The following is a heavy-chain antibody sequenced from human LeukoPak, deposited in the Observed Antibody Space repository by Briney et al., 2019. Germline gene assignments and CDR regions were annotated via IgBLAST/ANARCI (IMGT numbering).Heavy chain of an antibody. V-gene: IGHV4-30-4*01. CDR3: AGALRDYGDYLLDY. D-gene: IGHD4-17*01. CDR1: SGSISSGDYY. CDR2: IYYSGST. Sequence: SQTLSLTCTVSSGSISSGDYYWSWIRQPPGKGLEWIGYIYYSGSTYYNPSLKSRVTISVDTSKNQYSLKRSSVTAADTAVYYCAGALRDYGDYLLDYWGQGTLVTVSS. J-gene: IGHJ4*02.